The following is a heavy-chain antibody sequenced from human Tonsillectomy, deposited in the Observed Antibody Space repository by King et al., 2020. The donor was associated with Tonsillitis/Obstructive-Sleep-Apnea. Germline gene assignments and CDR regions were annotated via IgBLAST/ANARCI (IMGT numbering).Heavy chain of an antibody. CDR2: IYWDDDK. J-gene: IGHJ3*02. CDR3: AHSRTYYDFWSGYSIPPRAFDI. Sequence: TLKESGPTLVKPTQTLTLTCTFSGFSFSVNGVSVGWIRQPRGKALEWLALIYWDDDKIYSPSLRSRLIITKDTAKNQVVLTMTNMDPVDTATYYCAHSRTYYDFWSGYSIPPRAFDIWGQGTMVTVSS. CDR1: GFSFSVNGVS. D-gene: IGHD3-3*01. V-gene: IGHV2-5*02.